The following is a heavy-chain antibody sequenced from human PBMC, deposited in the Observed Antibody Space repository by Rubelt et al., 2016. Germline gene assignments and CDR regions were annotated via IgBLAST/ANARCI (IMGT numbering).Heavy chain of an antibody. CDR3: ARYCASTSCYTHYYYDYIMDV. J-gene: IGHJ6*03. V-gene: IGHV3-23*01. CDR1: DFTFGTYA. D-gene: IGHD2-2*02. Sequence: EVQLLESGGGLVQPGGSLRLSCADSDFTFGTYAMSWVRQAPGKGLEWVSSISGSGGSTYYADSVKGRFTISRDNSKNTLYLQTNGLGAEDTVVYYCARYCASTSCYTHYYYDYIMDVWGIGTTVTVSS. CDR2: ISGSGGST.